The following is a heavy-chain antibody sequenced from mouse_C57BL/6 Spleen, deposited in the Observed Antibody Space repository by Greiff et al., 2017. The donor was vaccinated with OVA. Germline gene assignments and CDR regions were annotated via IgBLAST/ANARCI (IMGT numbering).Heavy chain of an antibody. J-gene: IGHJ2*01. CDR2: ISPGSGNT. CDR3: AISHYAHFDY. Sequence: QVQLQQSGPELVKPGASVKISCKASGYTFTDYYINWVKQRPGQGLVWIGWISPGSGNTKYNEKFKGKATLTVDTSSSTAYMQLSSLTSEDSAVYFCAISHYAHFDYWGQGTTLTVSS. V-gene: IGHV1-84*01. CDR1: GYTFTDYY. D-gene: IGHD2-12*01.